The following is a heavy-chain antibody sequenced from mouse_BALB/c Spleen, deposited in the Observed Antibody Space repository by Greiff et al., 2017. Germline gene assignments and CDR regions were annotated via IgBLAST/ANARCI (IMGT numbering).Heavy chain of an antibody. CDR2: ISYDGSN. J-gene: IGHJ2*01. D-gene: IGHD2-14*01. CDR1: GYSITSGYY. CDR3: ARENRYFDY. V-gene: IGHV3-6*02. Sequence: EVKLQESGPGLVKPSQSLSLTCSVTGYSITSGYYWNWIRQFPGNKLEWMGYISYDGSNNYNPSLKNRISITRDTSKNQFFLKLNSVITEDTATYYCARENRYFDYWGQGTTLTVSS.